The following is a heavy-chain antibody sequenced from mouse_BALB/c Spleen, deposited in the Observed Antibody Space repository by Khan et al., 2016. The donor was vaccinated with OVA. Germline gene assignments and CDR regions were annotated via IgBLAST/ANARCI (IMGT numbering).Heavy chain of an antibody. Sequence: EVQLQESGPELMKPGASVKISCKASGYSFTSYYIHWVMQSHGKSLEWIGYIYPFSGGTTYNQKFKGKATWTVDKSSSTVYIHLSNLTSEDSAVYYRTRHGYVTWFTYWGQGTLVTVSA. CDR2: IYPFSGGT. CDR3: TRHGYVTWFTY. V-gene: IGHV1-31*01. J-gene: IGHJ3*01. D-gene: IGHD2-2*01. CDR1: GYSFTSYY.